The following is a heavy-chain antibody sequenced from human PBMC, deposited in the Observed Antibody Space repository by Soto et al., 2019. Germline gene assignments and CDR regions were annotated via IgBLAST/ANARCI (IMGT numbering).Heavy chain of an antibody. CDR3: AKAGEVFGLAVFAYLDS. J-gene: IGHJ4*02. V-gene: IGHV3-30*18. D-gene: IGHD3-3*01. CDR2: TSNDGKKF. Sequence: QVQLMESGGGVVQPGRSLRVSCEVSGFSLSNYAIHWVRQAPGKGLEWVAVTSNDGKKFSYADSVRGRFTVSRDNPKNTVSLEMNSLRSDDTGIYFCAKAGEVFGLAVFAYLDSWGQGVPVTVSS. CDR1: GFSLSNYA.